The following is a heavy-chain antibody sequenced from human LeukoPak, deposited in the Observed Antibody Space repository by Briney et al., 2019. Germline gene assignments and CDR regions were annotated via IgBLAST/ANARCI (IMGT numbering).Heavy chain of an antibody. CDR1: GYTFSNHG. CDR3: ARSHSGSLRAPFDF. CDR2: INTFNGNT. D-gene: IGHD3-22*01. Sequence: GASVKVSCKASGYTFSNHGVIWVRQAPRQGLEWMGWINTFNGNTKYGQKFQGRVTMTTDTSTSTAYMELRNLRSDDTAVFYCARSHSGSLRAPFDFWGQGTLVTVSS. V-gene: IGHV1-18*01. J-gene: IGHJ4*02.